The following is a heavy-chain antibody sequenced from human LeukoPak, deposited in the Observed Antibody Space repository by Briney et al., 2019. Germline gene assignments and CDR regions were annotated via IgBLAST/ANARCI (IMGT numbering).Heavy chain of an antibody. Sequence: PSETLSLTCTVSGVSIGSSSFYWGCIRQPPGKGLEWIGSVDYSDTTYYNPSLKSRVTISVDTSSNQFSLKLSSVTAADTAVYYCARHVKYYDGSGYPNIRGPIGDWGQGTLIIVSS. CDR3: ARHVKYYDGSGYPNIRGPIGD. J-gene: IGHJ4*02. D-gene: IGHD3-22*01. V-gene: IGHV4-39*01. CDR2: VDYSDTT. CDR1: GVSIGSSSFY.